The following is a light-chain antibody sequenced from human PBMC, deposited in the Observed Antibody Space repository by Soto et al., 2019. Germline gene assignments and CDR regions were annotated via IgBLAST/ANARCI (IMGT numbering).Light chain of an antibody. CDR2: DAF. CDR3: QQRSSWPLT. Sequence: EIVLTQSPATLSLSPGERATLSCRASQTISSYLAWYQQKPGQAPRLLIYDAFNRATGIPARFSGSGSGTDFTLTISSPEPEDFAVYYCQQRSSWPLTFGGGTKVDIK. J-gene: IGKJ4*01. CDR1: QTISSY. V-gene: IGKV3-11*01.